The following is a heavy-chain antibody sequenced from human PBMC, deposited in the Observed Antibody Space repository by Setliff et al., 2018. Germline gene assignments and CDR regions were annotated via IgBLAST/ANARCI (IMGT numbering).Heavy chain of an antibody. CDR2: IYTSWST. Sequence: SETLSLTCTVSGGSISSRTNYWSWIRQPAGKGPEWIGHIYTSWSTNYNPSLKSRVTISLDTSKNQFSLSLTSVTAEDTAVYYCARMSGFQYIDVWDKGTTVTVSS. J-gene: IGHJ6*03. CDR3: ARMSGFQYIDV. V-gene: IGHV4-61*09. D-gene: IGHD3-3*01. CDR1: GGSISSRTNY.